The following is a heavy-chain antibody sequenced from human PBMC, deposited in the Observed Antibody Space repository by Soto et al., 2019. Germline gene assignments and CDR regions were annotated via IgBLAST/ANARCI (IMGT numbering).Heavy chain of an antibody. Sequence: PGESLKISCKGSGYSFTSYWIGWVRQMPGKGLEWMGIIYPGDSDTRYSPSFQGQVTISADKSISTAYLQWSSLKASDTAMYYCARREGYYDSSGYFSYYFDYWGQGTLVTVS. V-gene: IGHV5-51*01. J-gene: IGHJ4*02. CDR2: IYPGDSDT. D-gene: IGHD3-22*01. CDR1: GYSFTSYW. CDR3: ARREGYYDSSGYFSYYFDY.